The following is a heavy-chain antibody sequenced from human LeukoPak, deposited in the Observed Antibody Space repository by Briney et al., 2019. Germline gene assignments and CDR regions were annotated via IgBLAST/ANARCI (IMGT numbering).Heavy chain of an antibody. CDR3: ARAGSGSFDY. J-gene: IGHJ4*02. V-gene: IGHV3-74*01. CDR2: INTDGSSI. CDR1: GFTLSRYW. Sequence: GGSLRLSCAASGFTLSRYWMHWVRQAPGKGLVWVSRINTDGSSIRHADSVKGRFTISRDDAKNTLYLQMRSLRAEDTAVYYCARAGSGSFDYWGQGTLVTVSS.